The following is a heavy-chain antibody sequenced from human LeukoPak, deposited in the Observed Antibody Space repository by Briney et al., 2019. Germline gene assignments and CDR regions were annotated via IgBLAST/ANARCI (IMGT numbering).Heavy chain of an antibody. CDR2: ISSNGGST. CDR1: GFTFSHYA. Sequence: GGSLRLSCAASGFTFSHYAMHWVRQAPGKGLEYVSAISSNGGSTYYANSVKGRFAISRDNSKNTLYLQMGSLRAEDMGVYYCARDSITVSVGAFDIWGQGTMVIVSS. V-gene: IGHV3-64*01. J-gene: IGHJ3*02. CDR3: ARDSITVSVGAFDI. D-gene: IGHD2-2*01.